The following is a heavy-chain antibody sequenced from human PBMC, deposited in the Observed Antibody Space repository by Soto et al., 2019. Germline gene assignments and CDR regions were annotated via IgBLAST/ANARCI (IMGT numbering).Heavy chain of an antibody. D-gene: IGHD6-19*01. J-gene: IGHJ5*02. Sequence: QVQLVESGGGVVQSGRSLTLSCAASGFSLRTYGMHWLRRAPGKGLEWVAFIWYDGTRKFYANSVKGRYTTSKDNSNNILYLQMSGLRAEDTAVDQCARDVPTAVADSVNWFEPWGQGTLVTVSS. V-gene: IGHV3-33*01. CDR3: ARDVPTAVADSVNWFEP. CDR1: GFSLRTYG. CDR2: IWYDGTRK.